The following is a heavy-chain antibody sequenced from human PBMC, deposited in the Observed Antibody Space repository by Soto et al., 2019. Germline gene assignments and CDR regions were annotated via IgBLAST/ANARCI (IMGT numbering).Heavy chain of an antibody. D-gene: IGHD3-9*01. J-gene: IGHJ4*02. CDR2: INPNSGGT. CDR1: GYTFTGYY. Sequence: RASVKVSCKASGYTFTGYYMHWVRQAPGQGLEWMGWINPNSGGTNYAQKFQGWVTMTRDTSISTAYMELSRLRSDDTAVYYCVIVDIATGYYIVDYWGQGALVPVSS. V-gene: IGHV1-2*04. CDR3: VIVDIATGYYIVDY.